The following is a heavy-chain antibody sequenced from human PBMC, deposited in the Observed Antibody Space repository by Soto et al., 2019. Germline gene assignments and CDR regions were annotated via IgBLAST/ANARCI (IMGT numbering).Heavy chain of an antibody. CDR3: ARGRGSGSYYSRTYYYYYYMDV. CDR2: MNPNSGNT. D-gene: IGHD3-10*01. CDR1: GYTFTSDD. V-gene: IGHV1-8*01. Sequence: SVKVSRKAFGYTFTSDDSNWVRQATGQGREWMGWMNPNSGNTGYAQKFQGRVTMTRNTSISTAYMELSSLRSEDTAVYYCARGRGSGSYYSRTYYYYYYMDVWGKGTTVTVSS. J-gene: IGHJ6*03.